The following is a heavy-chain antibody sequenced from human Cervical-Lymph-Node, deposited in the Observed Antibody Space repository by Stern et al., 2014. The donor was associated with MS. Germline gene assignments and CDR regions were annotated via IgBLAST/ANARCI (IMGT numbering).Heavy chain of an antibody. D-gene: IGHD2-15*01. CDR1: GGTFSSSYA. V-gene: IGHV1-69*09. Sequence: QVQLGQSGADVKKPGSSVNVSCKASGGTFSSSYAITWMRQAPGQGLEWMGRIIPILGLPNYAQKFQGRVTITADTSTSTAYMELSSLRSEDTAVYYCARGVVSNRAAATLHNLFDPWGQGTLVTVSS. CDR2: IIPILGLP. CDR3: ARGVVSNRAAATLHNLFDP. J-gene: IGHJ5*02.